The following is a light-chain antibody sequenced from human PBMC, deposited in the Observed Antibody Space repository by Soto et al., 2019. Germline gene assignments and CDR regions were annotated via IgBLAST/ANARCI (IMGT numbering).Light chain of an antibody. Sequence: IQLTQSPSSLSASVGDRVTITCRASQGMSSYLAWYQQKPGKAPKLLIYAASTLQSGVPSMFSGSGSWKDFTLTISSLQPEDCATYYCQQLNSYPLTFGGGTKVEIK. V-gene: IGKV1-9*01. J-gene: IGKJ4*01. CDR2: AAS. CDR3: QQLNSYPLT. CDR1: QGMSSY.